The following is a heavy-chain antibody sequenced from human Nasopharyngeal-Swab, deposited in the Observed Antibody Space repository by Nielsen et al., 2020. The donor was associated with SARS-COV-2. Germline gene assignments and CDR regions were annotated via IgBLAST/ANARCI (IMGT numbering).Heavy chain of an antibody. Sequence: ASVKVSCKASGYTFSRHALKWVRPAPGQGLEWMGLINTNTGKATYAQGFTGRFVFSLNTYLSTAYMQINTLKTEDTAVYYCARDGLRGVLTGHDYWGQGSMVTVSS. D-gene: IGHD3-9*01. CDR2: INTNTGKA. CDR1: GYTFSRHA. CDR3: ARDGLRGVLTGHDY. V-gene: IGHV7-4-1*02. J-gene: IGHJ4*02.